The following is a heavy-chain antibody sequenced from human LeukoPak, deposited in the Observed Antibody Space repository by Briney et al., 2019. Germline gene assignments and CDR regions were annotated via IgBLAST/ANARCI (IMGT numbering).Heavy chain of an antibody. CDR3: ASTSDGYSSGWTLWSDAFDI. CDR1: GFTFSSYG. V-gene: IGHV3-7*01. J-gene: IGHJ3*02. CDR2: IKQDGSEK. Sequence: GGSLRLSCAASGFTFSSYGMHWVRQAPGKGLEWVANIKQDGSEKYYVDSVKGRFTISRDNAKNSLYLQMNSLRAEDTAVYYCASTSDGYSSGWTLWSDAFDIWGQGTMVTVSS. D-gene: IGHD6-19*01.